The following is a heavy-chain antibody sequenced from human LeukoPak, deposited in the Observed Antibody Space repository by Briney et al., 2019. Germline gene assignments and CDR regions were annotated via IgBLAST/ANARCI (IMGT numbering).Heavy chain of an antibody. CDR1: GGSFSGYY. D-gene: IGHD2-15*01. CDR3: ARVDGGSSHYYYYYMDV. J-gene: IGHJ6*03. CDR2: INHSGST. V-gene: IGHV4-34*01. Sequence: KPSETLSLTCAVYGGSFSGYYWSWIRQPPRKGLEWIGEINHSGSTNYNPSLKSRVTVSLDTSKNQFSLKLSSVTAADTAVYYCARVDGGSSHYYYYYMDVWGKGTTVTVSS.